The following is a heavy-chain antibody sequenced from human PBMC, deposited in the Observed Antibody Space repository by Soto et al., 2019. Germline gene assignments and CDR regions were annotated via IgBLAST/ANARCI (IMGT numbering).Heavy chain of an antibody. D-gene: IGHD5-12*01. J-gene: IGHJ4*02. Sequence: QLQLQESGSGLVKPSQTLSLTCAVSGGSISSGGYSWSWIRQPPGKGLEWIGYIYHSGSTYYNPSLKRRVTISVDRSKNQLSMKRSSVTAADTAVYYCAAGGGLPRYYWGQGTLVTVSS. V-gene: IGHV4-30-2*01. CDR3: AAGGGLPRYY. CDR2: IYHSGST. CDR1: GGSISSGGYS.